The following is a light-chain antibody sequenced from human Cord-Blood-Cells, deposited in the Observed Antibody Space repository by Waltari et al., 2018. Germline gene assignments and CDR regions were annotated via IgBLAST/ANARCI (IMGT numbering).Light chain of an antibody. J-gene: IGLJ1*01. V-gene: IGLV2-14*01. Sequence: QSALTQPASVSGSPGQSLTISCTGNSSDVGGYNYVSWYQPHPGKAPKLMIYEVSNRPSGVSNRFSGSKSGNTASLTISGLQAEDEADYYCSSYTSSSTYVFGTGTKVTVL. CDR2: EVS. CDR1: SSDVGGYNY. CDR3: SSYTSSSTYV.